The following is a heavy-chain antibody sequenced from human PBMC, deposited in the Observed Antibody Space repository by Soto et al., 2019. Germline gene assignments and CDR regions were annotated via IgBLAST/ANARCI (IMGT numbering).Heavy chain of an antibody. Sequence: GGSLRLSCAASGFTFGSYAMNWVRQAPGKGLEWVSVISGSGGNTMYADSVKGRFTISRDNSKNTLYLQMDSLRVEDTAVYHCAKNPHSAYYYYYMDVWGKGTTVTVSS. CDR1: GFTFGSYA. V-gene: IGHV3-23*01. CDR3: AKNPHSAYYYYYMDV. J-gene: IGHJ6*03. CDR2: ISGSGGNT.